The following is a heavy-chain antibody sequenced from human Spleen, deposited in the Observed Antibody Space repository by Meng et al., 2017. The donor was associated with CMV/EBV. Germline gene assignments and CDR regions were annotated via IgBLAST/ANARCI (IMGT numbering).Heavy chain of an antibody. J-gene: IGHJ6*02. V-gene: IGHV3-11*01. CDR1: GFTFSDYY. Sequence: GGSLRLSCAACGFTFSDYYMSWIRQAPGKGLEWVSYISSSGTTIYYADSVKGRFTISRDNAKNSLYLQMNSLRAEDTAVYYCARDLLIAAAGYYYYHRGMDVWGQGTTVTVSS. D-gene: IGHD6-13*01. CDR2: ISSSGTTI. CDR3: ARDLLIAAAGYYYYHRGMDV.